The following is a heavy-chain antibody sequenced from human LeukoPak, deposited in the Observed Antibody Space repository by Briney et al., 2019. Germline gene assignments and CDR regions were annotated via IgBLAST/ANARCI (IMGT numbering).Heavy chain of an antibody. CDR3: AREGGYSYGLSFDY. V-gene: IGHV3-74*01. J-gene: IGHJ4*02. Sequence: GGSLRLSCAASGFTFSSYWMHWVRQAPGKGLVWVSRINSDGSSTSYADSVKGRFTISRDNAKNTLCLQMNSLRAEDTAVYYCAREGGYSYGLSFDYWGQGTLVTVSS. CDR1: GFTFSSYW. D-gene: IGHD5-18*01. CDR2: INSDGSST.